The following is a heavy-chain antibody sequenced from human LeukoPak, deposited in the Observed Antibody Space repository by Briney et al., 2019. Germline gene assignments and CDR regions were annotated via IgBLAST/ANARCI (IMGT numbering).Heavy chain of an antibody. CDR2: IYTSGST. D-gene: IGHD2-2*02. Sequence: SGTLSLTCTVSGGSISSGSYYWSWIRQPAGKGLEWIGRIYTSGSTNYNPSLKSRVTISVDTSKNQFSLKLSSVTAADTAVYYCARADIVVVPAAIQGVWFDPWGQGTLVTVSS. CDR1: GGSISSGSYY. V-gene: IGHV4-61*02. CDR3: ARADIVVVPAAIQGVWFDP. J-gene: IGHJ5*02.